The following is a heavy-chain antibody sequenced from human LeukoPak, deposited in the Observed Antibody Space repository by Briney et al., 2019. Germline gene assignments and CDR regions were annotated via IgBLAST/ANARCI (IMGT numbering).Heavy chain of an antibody. Sequence: PSETLSLTCTVSGGSISYYYWSWIRQPPGKGLQWIGYVYYSGSTNYNPSLKSRVTISVDTSKNQFSLKLSSVTAADTAVYYCARGLVTTRYFDYWGQGTLVTVSS. V-gene: IGHV4-59*08. D-gene: IGHD4-11*01. CDR1: GGSISYYY. J-gene: IGHJ4*02. CDR3: ARGLVTTRYFDY. CDR2: VYYSGST.